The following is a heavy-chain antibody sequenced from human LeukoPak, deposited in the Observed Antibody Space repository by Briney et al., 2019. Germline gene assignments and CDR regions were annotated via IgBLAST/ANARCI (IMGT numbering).Heavy chain of an antibody. CDR2: INHSGST. CDR1: GGSFSGYY. V-gene: IGHV4-34*01. CDR3: ARPYYYDSSGLNFDY. D-gene: IGHD3-22*01. Sequence: SSETLSLTCAVYGGSFSGYYWSWIRQPPGKGLEWIGEINHSGSTNYNPSLKSRVTISVDTSKNQFSLKLSSVTAADTAVYYCARPYYYDSSGLNFDYWGQGTLATVSS. J-gene: IGHJ4*02.